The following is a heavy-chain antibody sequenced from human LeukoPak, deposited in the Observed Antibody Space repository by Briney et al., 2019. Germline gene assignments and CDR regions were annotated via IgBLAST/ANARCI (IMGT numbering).Heavy chain of an antibody. CDR3: ASNSDWSHSKTFDY. J-gene: IGHJ4*02. D-gene: IGHD3-9*01. CDR2: IYHSGST. CDR1: GYSISIGYY. V-gene: IGHV4-38-2*01. Sequence: SETLSLTCAVSGYSISIGYYRGWIRQPPGKGLEWIGSIYHSGSTYYNPSLKSRVTISVDTSKNQFSLKLSSVTAAATAVYYCASNSDWSHSKTFDYWGQGTLVTVSS.